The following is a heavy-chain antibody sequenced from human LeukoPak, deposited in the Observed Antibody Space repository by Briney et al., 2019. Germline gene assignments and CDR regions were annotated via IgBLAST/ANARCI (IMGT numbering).Heavy chain of an antibody. V-gene: IGHV4-38-2*02. D-gene: IGHD5/OR15-5a*01. J-gene: IGHJ4*02. Sequence: SETLSLTCTVSGYSISSGYYWGWIRQPPGKGLEWIGSIYHSGSTYYNPSLKSRVTISVDTSKNLFPLKLSSVTAADTAVYYCARHPASTWLDYWGQGTLVTVSS. CDR3: ARHPASTWLDY. CDR1: GYSISSGYY. CDR2: IYHSGST.